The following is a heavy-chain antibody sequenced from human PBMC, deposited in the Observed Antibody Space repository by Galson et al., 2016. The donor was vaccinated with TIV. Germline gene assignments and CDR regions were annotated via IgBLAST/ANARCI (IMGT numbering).Heavy chain of an antibody. V-gene: IGHV1-69*04. D-gene: IGHD3-9*01. CDR3: STFTTTYYDTLTDHESDH. J-gene: IGHJ5*02. Sequence: SVKVSCKASGGTFSSYDISWLRQIPGQGFEWMGRINPAVGLIKYAERFQGRFTITAAYMELSSLRSEDTALYFCSTFTTTYYDTLTDHESDHRGLGTLVTVSS. CDR1: GGTFSSYD. CDR2: INPAVGLI.